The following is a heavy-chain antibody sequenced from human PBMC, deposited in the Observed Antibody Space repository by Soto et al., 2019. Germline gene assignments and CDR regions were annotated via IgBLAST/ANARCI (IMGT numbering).Heavy chain of an antibody. V-gene: IGHV4-59*01. Sequence: SETLSLTCSVSGGSISGSYWSWIRQSPGKGLEWLGYVYYTGSTNYSPSLRSRVSISVDTSKNEFSLRLSSVTAADTAVYFCARSVAVPGAHIDYWGQGTQVTV. CDR2: VYYTGST. J-gene: IGHJ4*02. D-gene: IGHD6-19*01. CDR3: ARSVAVPGAHIDY. CDR1: GGSISGSY.